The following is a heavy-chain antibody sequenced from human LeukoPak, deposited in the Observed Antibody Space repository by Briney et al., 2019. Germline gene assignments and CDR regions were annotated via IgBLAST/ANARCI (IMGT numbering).Heavy chain of an antibody. V-gene: IGHV3-23*01. CDR1: GFTFSSYA. CDR2: ISDSGGST. Sequence: GGSLRLSCAASGFTFSSYAMTWVRQAPGKGLEWVSGISDSGGSTSYADSVRGRFTISRDNSKNTLYLQMNSLRGEDTALYSCAKRGYGTGTYYAFDVWGQGTMVTVSS. J-gene: IGHJ3*01. D-gene: IGHD1-26*01. CDR3: AKRGYGTGTYYAFDV.